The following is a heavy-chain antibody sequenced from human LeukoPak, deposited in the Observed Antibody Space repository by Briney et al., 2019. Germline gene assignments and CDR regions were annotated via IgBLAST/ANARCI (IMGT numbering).Heavy chain of an antibody. CDR2: IYYSGNT. CDR1: GGSISSYY. V-gene: IGHV4-59*01. J-gene: IGHJ5*02. Sequence: PSETLSLTCTVSGGSISSYYCTWIRQPPGKGLEWIGYIYYSGNTNYNPSLKSRLTISVDTSKNQFSLKLGSVTAADTAVYYCARGQGSSWTGWFDPWGQGTLVTVSS. D-gene: IGHD6-13*01. CDR3: ARGQGSSWTGWFDP.